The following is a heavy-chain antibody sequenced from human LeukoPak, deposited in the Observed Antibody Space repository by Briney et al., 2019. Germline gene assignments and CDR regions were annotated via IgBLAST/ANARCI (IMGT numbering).Heavy chain of an antibody. Sequence: GGSLRLSCAASGFTFSAAWMTWVRQAPGKGLVWVARVNREGTTTACADSVKGRFIISRDNSMNTLYLQMNNLRAEDTAVYYCARDSDWILFDYWGQGTPVTVSS. CDR1: GFTFSAAW. CDR2: VNREGTTT. V-gene: IGHV3-74*03. D-gene: IGHD2-2*03. CDR3: ARDSDWILFDY. J-gene: IGHJ4*02.